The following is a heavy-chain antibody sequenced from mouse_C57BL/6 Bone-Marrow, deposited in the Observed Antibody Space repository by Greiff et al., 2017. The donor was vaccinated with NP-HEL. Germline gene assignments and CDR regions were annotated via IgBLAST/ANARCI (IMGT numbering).Heavy chain of an antibody. V-gene: IGHV1-39*01. CDR2: LNPNYGTT. J-gene: IGHJ1*03. CDR3: ARRTGTRRRYFDV. D-gene: IGHD4-1*01. Sequence: VQLQQSGPELVKPGASVKISCKASGYSFTDYNLNWVKQSNGKSLEWIGVLNPNYGTTSYNQKFKGKATVTVDQSSSTAYMQLNSLTSEDSAVYYCARRTGTRRRYFDVWGTGTTVTVSS. CDR1: GYSFTDYN.